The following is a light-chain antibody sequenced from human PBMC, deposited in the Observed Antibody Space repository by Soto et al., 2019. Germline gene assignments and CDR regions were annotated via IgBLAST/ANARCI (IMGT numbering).Light chain of an antibody. J-gene: IGKJ1*01. CDR1: QSVSSY. CDR3: QQRSNGPWT. CDR2: DAS. Sequence: EIVLTQSPATLSLSPGERATLYCRASQSVSSYFAWYQQKPGQAPRLLIYDASNRATGIPARFSGSGSGTDFTLTVSSLEPEDFAVYYCQQRSNGPWTFGQGTKVESK. V-gene: IGKV3-11*01.